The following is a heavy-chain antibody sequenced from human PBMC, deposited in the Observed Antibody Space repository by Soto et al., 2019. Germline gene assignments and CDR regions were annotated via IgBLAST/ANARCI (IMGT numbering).Heavy chain of an antibody. V-gene: IGHV3-9*01. CDR1: GFTFDDYA. D-gene: IGHD6-19*01. J-gene: IGHJ3*02. Sequence: GRSLRLSCAASGFTFDDYAMHWVRQAPGKGLEWVSGISWNSGSIGYADSVKGRFTISRDNAKNSLHLQMNSLRAEDTALYYCAKEDSSGFADAFDIWGQGTMVTVSS. CDR2: ISWNSGSI. CDR3: AKEDSSGFADAFDI.